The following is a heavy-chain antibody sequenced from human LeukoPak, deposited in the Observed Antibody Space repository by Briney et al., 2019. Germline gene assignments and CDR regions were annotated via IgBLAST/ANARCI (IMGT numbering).Heavy chain of an antibody. V-gene: IGHV4-34*01. CDR1: GGSFSGYY. D-gene: IGHD3-10*01. J-gene: IGHJ5*02. Sequence: AETLSLTCAVYGGSFSGYYWSWIRQPPGKGLEWIGEINHSGSTYYNPSLKSRVTISVDTSENQFSLKLSSVTAADTALYYCARESYSGSGSYYTSWFDPWGQGTLVPVSS. CDR3: ARESYSGSGSYYTSWFDP. CDR2: INHSGST.